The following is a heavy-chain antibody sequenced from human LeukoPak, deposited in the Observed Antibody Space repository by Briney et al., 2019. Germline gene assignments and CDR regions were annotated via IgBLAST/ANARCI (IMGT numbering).Heavy chain of an antibody. Sequence: GGSLRLSCAASGFTFSSYSMNWVRQAPGKGLEWVSYISSSSSTIYHADSVKGRFTISRDNAKNSLYLQMNSLRAEDTAVYYCARGYSSSRYNWLDPWGQGTLVTVSS. CDR1: GFTFSSYS. D-gene: IGHD6-13*01. V-gene: IGHV3-48*01. CDR2: ISSSSSTI. CDR3: ARGYSSSRYNWLDP. J-gene: IGHJ5*02.